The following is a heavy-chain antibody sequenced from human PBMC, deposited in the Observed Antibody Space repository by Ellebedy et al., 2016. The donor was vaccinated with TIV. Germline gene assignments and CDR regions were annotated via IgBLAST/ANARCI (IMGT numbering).Heavy chain of an antibody. CDR1: GYTFTGYY. Sequence: ASVKVSCXASGYTFTGYYMHWVRQAPGQGLEWMGWINPNSGDTNYAQKFQGWVTMTRDTSISTAYMELSRLRSDDTAVYYCAREGSPGSANYYYYGMDVWGQGTTVTVSS. CDR3: AREGSPGSANYYYYGMDV. V-gene: IGHV1-2*04. J-gene: IGHJ6*02. D-gene: IGHD1-26*01. CDR2: INPNSGDT.